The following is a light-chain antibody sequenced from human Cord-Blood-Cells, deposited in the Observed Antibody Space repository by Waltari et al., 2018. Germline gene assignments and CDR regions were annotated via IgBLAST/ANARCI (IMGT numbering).Light chain of an antibody. J-gene: IGKJ5*01. V-gene: IGKV3-11*01. Sequence: VLTQSPATLSLSPGERATLHCRASQSVSSYLAWYQQKPGQAPRLLIYDASNRATGIPARFSGSGAGTDFNLTSNSREPEYFAVYYCQQRSNWPPITVGQVTRLEIK. CDR1: QSVSSY. CDR3: QQRSNWPPIT. CDR2: DAS.